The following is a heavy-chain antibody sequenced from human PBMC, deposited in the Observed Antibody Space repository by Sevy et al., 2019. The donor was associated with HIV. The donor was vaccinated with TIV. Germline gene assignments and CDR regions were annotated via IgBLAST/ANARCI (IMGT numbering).Heavy chain of an antibody. CDR3: SGVSGYYYDSSGYYTTGNAFDI. J-gene: IGHJ3*02. V-gene: IGHV3-53*01. CDR2: IYSGVTT. D-gene: IGHD3-22*01. CDR1: GFTVGSNY. Sequence: GGSLRLSCAASGFTVGSNYMSWDRLAPGKGLEWVSIIYSGVTTSYAYPVKGRFTISRDNSKNKLYLQMNSLRAEDPAVYYCSGVSGYYYDSSGYYTTGNAFDIWGQGTMVTVSS.